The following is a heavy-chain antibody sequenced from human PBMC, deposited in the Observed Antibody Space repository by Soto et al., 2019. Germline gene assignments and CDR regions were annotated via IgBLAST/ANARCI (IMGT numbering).Heavy chain of an antibody. J-gene: IGHJ6*02. CDR1: GGTFSSYA. Sequence: GASVKVSCKASGGTFSSYAISWVRQAPGQGLEWMGGIIPIFGTANYAQKFQGRVTITADKSTSTAYMELSSLRSEDTAVYYCAREWAGHSTSWCYYYGMDVLGQGSTVTVSS. CDR2: IIPIFGTA. V-gene: IGHV1-69*06. D-gene: IGHD6-13*01. CDR3: AREWAGHSTSWCYYYGMDV.